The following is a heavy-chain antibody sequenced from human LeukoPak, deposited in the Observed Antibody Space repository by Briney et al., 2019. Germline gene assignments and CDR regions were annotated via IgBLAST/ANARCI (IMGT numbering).Heavy chain of an antibody. CDR1: GFTLSSYE. CDR3: ARDAKEWQWLVDH. CDR2: VSSSGGGM. D-gene: IGHD6-19*01. V-gene: IGHV3-48*03. J-gene: IGHJ4*02. Sequence: GGSLRLSCAASGFTLSSYEMNWVRQAPGKGLEWVSYVSSSGGGMLYADSVKGRFTISRDNAKNSLSLQMSSLRAEDTAVYYCARDAKEWQWLVDHWGQGTPVTVSS.